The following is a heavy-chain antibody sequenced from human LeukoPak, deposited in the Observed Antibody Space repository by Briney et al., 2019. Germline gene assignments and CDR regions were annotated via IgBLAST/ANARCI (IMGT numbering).Heavy chain of an antibody. Sequence: GGSLRLSCAASGFIFNNYWMTWVRQAPGKGLAWVANIKQDGSEKYYADSVKGRFTISRDNVKNLVSLPMSSLRGEDTAVYFCARVNPLLAPGAFDIWGQGTMVAVSS. CDR2: IKQDGSEK. J-gene: IGHJ3*02. CDR1: GFIFNNYW. V-gene: IGHV3-7*01. CDR3: ARVNPLLAPGAFDI. D-gene: IGHD2-15*01.